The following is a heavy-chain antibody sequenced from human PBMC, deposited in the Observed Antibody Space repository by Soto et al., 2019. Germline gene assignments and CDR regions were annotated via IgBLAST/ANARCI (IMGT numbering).Heavy chain of an antibody. D-gene: IGHD5-18*01. CDR2: ISAYNGNS. CDR3: AGTKGIQLWLRQNGY. CDR1: GYTFTSYG. J-gene: IGHJ4*02. Sequence: QVQLVQSGAEVKKPGASVKVSCKASGYTFTSYGISWVRQAPGQGLEWMGWISAYNGNSNYAQKLQGSVTMTTDTATSTAYMELRSLRSDNTAVYYCAGTKGIQLWLRQNGYWGQGTLVTVS. V-gene: IGHV1-18*01.